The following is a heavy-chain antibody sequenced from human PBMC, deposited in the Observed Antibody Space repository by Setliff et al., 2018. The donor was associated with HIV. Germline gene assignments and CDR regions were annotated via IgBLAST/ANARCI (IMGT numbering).Heavy chain of an antibody. CDR1: GLTVTNNY. CDR2: IYSGGNK. CDR3: ARDWGKTGYFYYGLDV. J-gene: IGHJ6*02. Sequence: HPGGSLRLSCEASGLTVTNNYMSWVRQAPGKGLERVSVIYSGGNKFYADSVKGRFTISRDNSKNTVYLQLNSLRAEDTAVYYCARDWGKTGYFYYGLDVWGQGTTVTVSS. V-gene: IGHV3-66*02. D-gene: IGHD1-1*01.